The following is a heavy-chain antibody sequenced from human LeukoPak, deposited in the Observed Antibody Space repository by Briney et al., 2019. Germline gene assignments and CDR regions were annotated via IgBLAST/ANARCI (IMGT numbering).Heavy chain of an antibody. CDR1: GFTFSRYS. J-gene: IGHJ4*02. D-gene: IGHD5-18*01. CDR3: ARVMDTAMAWLSFDY. Sequence: GGSLRLSCAASGFTFSRYSMNWVRQAPGKGLEWVSYISSSSSTIYYADSVKGRSTISRDNSKNTLYLQMNSLRAEDTAVYYCARVMDTAMAWLSFDYWGQGTLVTASS. CDR2: ISSSSSTI. V-gene: IGHV3-48*01.